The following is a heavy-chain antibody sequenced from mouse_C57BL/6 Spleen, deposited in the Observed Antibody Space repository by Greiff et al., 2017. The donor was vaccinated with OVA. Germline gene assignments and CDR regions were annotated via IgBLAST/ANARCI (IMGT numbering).Heavy chain of an antibody. J-gene: IGHJ2*01. D-gene: IGHD1-1*01. Sequence: EVKLVESGGGLVKPGGSLKLSCAASGFTFSSYAMSWVRQTPEKRLEWVATISDGGSYTYYPDNVKGRFTISRDNAKNNLYLQMSHLKSEDTAMYYCARDGGSSSDYWGQGTTLTVSS. V-gene: IGHV5-4*01. CDR1: GFTFSSYA. CDR2: ISDGGSYT. CDR3: ARDGGSSSDY.